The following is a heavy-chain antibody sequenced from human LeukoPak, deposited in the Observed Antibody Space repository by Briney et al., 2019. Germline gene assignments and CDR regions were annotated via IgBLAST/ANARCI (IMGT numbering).Heavy chain of an antibody. CDR3: ASSLYGEDYYYYGMDV. Sequence: GRSLRLSCAASGFTFSSYAMHWVRQAPGKGLEWVAVISYDGSNKYYADSVKGRFTISRDNSKNTLYLQMDSLRAEDTAVYYCASSLYGEDYYYYGMDVWGKGTTVTVSS. D-gene: IGHD4-17*01. V-gene: IGHV3-30*04. J-gene: IGHJ6*04. CDR2: ISYDGSNK. CDR1: GFTFSSYA.